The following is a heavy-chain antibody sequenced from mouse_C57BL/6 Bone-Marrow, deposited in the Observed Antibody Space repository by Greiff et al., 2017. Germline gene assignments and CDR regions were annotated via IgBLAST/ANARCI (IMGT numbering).Heavy chain of an antibody. Sequence: EVNVVESGGGLVQPGGSLKLSCAASGFTFSDYYMYWVRQTPEKRLEWVAYISNGGGSTYYPDTVKGRFPISRDNAKNTLYLQMSRLKSEDTAMYYCARQGWLLYAMDYWGQGTSVTVSS. V-gene: IGHV5-12*01. CDR1: GFTFSDYY. D-gene: IGHD2-3*01. CDR2: ISNGGGST. CDR3: ARQGWLLYAMDY. J-gene: IGHJ4*01.